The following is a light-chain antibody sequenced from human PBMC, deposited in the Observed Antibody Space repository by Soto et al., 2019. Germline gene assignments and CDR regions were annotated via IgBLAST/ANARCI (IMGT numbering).Light chain of an antibody. J-gene: IGKJ5*01. CDR1: QTISHY. CDR3: QQSYTPPIT. CDR2: AAS. Sequence: DIQLTQSPSSLSAYVGDRVTITCRASQTISHYFQWYQQKPGRAPKALIHAASRLQSGVPSRFSGSGSGTDFTLTISSLQPEDSATYFCQQSYTPPITFGQGTRLEIK. V-gene: IGKV1-39*01.